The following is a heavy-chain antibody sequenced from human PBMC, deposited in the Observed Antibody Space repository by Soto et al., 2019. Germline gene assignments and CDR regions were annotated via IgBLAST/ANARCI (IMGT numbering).Heavy chain of an antibody. Sequence: DVQLVESGGGLVQPGGSLRLSCAASGFTFSSYWMHWVRQAPGKGLVWVSRINSDGSSTSYADSVKGRFTISRDNAKNTLYLQMISLRVEDTAVYYCARGGSLNWYFDLWGRGTLVTVSS. CDR1: GFTFSSYW. J-gene: IGHJ2*01. CDR2: INSDGSST. V-gene: IGHV3-74*01. D-gene: IGHD1-26*01. CDR3: ARGGSLNWYFDL.